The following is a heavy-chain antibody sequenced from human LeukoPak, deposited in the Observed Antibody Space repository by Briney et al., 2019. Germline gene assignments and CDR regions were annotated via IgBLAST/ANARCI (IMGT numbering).Heavy chain of an antibody. Sequence: ASETLSLTCTVSGDSISSGDYYWSWIRQPPGKGLEWIGYIYYSGSTNYNPSLKSRVTISVDTSKNQFSLKLSSVTAADTAVYYCARVPNYYYGTPQVWFDPWGQGTLVTVSS. CDR2: IYYSGST. V-gene: IGHV4-61*08. J-gene: IGHJ5*02. D-gene: IGHD3-10*01. CDR1: GDSISSGDYY. CDR3: ARVPNYYYGTPQVWFDP.